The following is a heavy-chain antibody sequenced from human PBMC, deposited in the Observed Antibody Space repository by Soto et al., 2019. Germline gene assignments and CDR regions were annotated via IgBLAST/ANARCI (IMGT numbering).Heavy chain of an antibody. Sequence: SETLSLTCSLSGGSINSCDHFWGWMGQTPGQGLEWIGSVYYTETTYYNPSLKSPVTISVETSRNTYSLKVNSVTAADTGIYYCARQRVLSTNMFITSFDPWGQGTLVTVSS. D-gene: IGHD3-10*02. J-gene: IGHJ5*02. V-gene: IGHV4-39*01. CDR2: VYYTETT. CDR3: ARQRVLSTNMFITSFDP. CDR1: GGSINSCDHF.